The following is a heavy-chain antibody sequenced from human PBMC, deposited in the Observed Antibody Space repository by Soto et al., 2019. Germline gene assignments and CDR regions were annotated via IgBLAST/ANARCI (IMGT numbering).Heavy chain of an antibody. CDR1: GFPFSSHW. V-gene: IGHV3-74*01. CDR3: ATLNGYDY. Sequence: EVRLVESGGGLVQPGGSLRLSCAASGFPFSSHWLQWVRQVPGRGLVWVSRIDNTGSSAIYVDSVRGRFTVSRDNAKDTLYLHMNSLRAEDTAVYYCATLNGYDYWGQGTLVTVSS. J-gene: IGHJ4*02. CDR2: IDNTGSSA. D-gene: IGHD5-12*01.